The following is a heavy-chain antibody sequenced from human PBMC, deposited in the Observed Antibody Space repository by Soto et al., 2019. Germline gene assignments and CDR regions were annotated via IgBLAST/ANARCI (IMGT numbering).Heavy chain of an antibody. V-gene: IGHV4-34*01. CDR3: ARGGRDWGAFDI. Sequence: SETLSLTCAVYGGSFSGYYWSWIRQPPGKGLEWIGEINHSGSTNYNPSLKSRVTISVDTSKNQFSLKLSSVTAADTAVYYCARGGRDWGAFDIWGQGTMVTVSS. D-gene: IGHD3-16*01. J-gene: IGHJ3*02. CDR2: INHSGST. CDR1: GGSFSGYY.